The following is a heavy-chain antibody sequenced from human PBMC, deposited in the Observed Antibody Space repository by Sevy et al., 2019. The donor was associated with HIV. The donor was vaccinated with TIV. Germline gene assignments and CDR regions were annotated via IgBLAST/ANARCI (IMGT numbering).Heavy chain of an antibody. Sequence: SETLSLTCTVSGGSISSYYWGWIRQPPGKGLEWIGYIYYSGSTNYNPSLKSRVTISVDTSKNQFSLKLSSVTAADTAVYYCARAGGFWSGYYDFDYWGQGTLVTVSS. D-gene: IGHD3-3*01. V-gene: IGHV4-59*01. CDR1: GGSISSYY. CDR2: IYYSGST. J-gene: IGHJ4*02. CDR3: ARAGGFWSGYYDFDY.